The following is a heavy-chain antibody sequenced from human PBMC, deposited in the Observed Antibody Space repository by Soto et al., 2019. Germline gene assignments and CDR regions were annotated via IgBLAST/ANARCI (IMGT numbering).Heavy chain of an antibody. CDR3: ARDQGRAAAARNYYGIDV. CDR2: IIPIFGTA. Sequence: QVQLVQSGAEVKKPGSSVKVSCKASGGTFSSYAISWVRQAPGQGLEWRGGIIPIFGTANYAQKIQGRVTITADESTSTGYMDLGSLRSDDTAVYYCARDQGRAAAARNYYGIDVWGQGTTVTVSS. V-gene: IGHV1-69*01. CDR1: GGTFSSYA. D-gene: IGHD6-13*01. J-gene: IGHJ6*02.